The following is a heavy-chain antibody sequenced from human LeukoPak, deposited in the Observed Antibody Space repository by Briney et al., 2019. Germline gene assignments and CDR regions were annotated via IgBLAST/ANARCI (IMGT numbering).Heavy chain of an antibody. D-gene: IGHD6-19*01. CDR2: IYNSGTT. V-gene: IGHV4-59*08. Sequence: PSETLSLTRTVSGDSISSYYWSWIRQPPGKGLEWIGNIYNSGTTNYNPSLKSRVTISADTSKNQFSLKLTSVTAADTAVYYCARGYSTGWYGELAYWGQGNLVTVSS. CDR3: ARGYSTGWYGELAY. J-gene: IGHJ4*02. CDR1: GDSISSYY.